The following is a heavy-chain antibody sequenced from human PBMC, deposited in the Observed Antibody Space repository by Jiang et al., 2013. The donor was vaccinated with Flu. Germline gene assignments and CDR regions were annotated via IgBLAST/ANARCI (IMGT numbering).Heavy chain of an antibody. CDR2: TYYRSKWYN. CDR1: GDSVSNNNAA. J-gene: IGHJ3*02. V-gene: IGHV6-1*01. D-gene: IGHD2-15*01. Sequence: QTLSLTCAISGDSVSNNNAAWNWIRHSPSRGLEWLGRTYYRSKWYNDYAVSVQGRITVNPDTTKNQFSLQFNSVAPEDTAIYYCARGFLRSGFDIWGQGTTATVSS. CDR3: ARGFLRSGFDI.